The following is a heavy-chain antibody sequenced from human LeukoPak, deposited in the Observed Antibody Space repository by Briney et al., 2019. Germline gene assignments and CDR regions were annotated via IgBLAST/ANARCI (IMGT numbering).Heavy chain of an antibody. CDR1: GGSFSGCY. CDR2: IYYSGST. Sequence: SETLSLTCAVYGGSFSGCYWSWIRQPPGKGLEWIGYIYYSGSTNYNPSLKSRVTISVDTSKNQFSLKLSSVTAADTAVYYCATGGVERNYWGQGTLVTVSS. D-gene: IGHD3-10*01. CDR3: ATGGVERNY. V-gene: IGHV4-59*08. J-gene: IGHJ4*02.